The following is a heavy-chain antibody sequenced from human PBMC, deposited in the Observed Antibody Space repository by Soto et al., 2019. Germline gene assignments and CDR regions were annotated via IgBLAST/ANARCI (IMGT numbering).Heavy chain of an antibody. V-gene: IGHV4-59*01. CDR1: GASISSYF. D-gene: IGHD6-13*01. J-gene: IGHJ4*02. CDR2: VYYTGTT. CDR3: ARDLAAVPRAFDY. Sequence: QVQLQESGPGLLKPSETLSLTCTVSGASISSYFYIWVRQPPGKGLEWIGSVYYTGTTDYNPSLTSRVTISVDTSKTQFSLNLRSVTAADTAVYYCARDLAAVPRAFDYWGRGTLVTVSS.